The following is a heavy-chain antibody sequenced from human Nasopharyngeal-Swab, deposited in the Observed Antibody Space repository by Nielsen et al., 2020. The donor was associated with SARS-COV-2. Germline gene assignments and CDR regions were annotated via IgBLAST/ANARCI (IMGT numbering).Heavy chain of an antibody. CDR3: AGDYYYYYGMDV. Sequence: GESLKISCAASGFTFSSYWMSWVRQAPGRGLEWVANIKQDGSEKYYVDSVKGRFTISRDNAKNPLYLQMNSLRAEDTAVYYCAGDYYYYYGMDVWGQGTTVTVSS. CDR2: IKQDGSEK. V-gene: IGHV3-7*03. J-gene: IGHJ6*02. CDR1: GFTFSSYW.